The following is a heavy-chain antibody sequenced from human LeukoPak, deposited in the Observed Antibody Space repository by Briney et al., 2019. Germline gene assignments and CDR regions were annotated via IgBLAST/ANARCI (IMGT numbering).Heavy chain of an antibody. CDR1: GYSISSGDY. D-gene: IGHD3-22*01. J-gene: IGHJ4*02. Sequence: SETLSLTCAVSGYSISSGDYWGWIRQSPGKGLEWIGSVYHSGSTYYNPSLKSRVTISVDTSKNQFSLKLSSVTAADTVVYYCARHRYYYDSSGYAFDQWGQGTLVTVSS. V-gene: IGHV4-38-2*01. CDR3: ARHRYYYDSSGYAFDQ. CDR2: VYHSGST.